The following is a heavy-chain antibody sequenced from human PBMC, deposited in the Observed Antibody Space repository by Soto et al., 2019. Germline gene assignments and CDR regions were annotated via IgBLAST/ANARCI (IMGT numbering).Heavy chain of an antibody. D-gene: IGHD3-9*01. J-gene: IGHJ6*02. CDR2: ISTSGTAK. CDR1: GFAFRSFG. CDR3: ARDGANYETLTGYYDYYSNGMDV. Sequence: PGGSLRLSCAASGFAFRSFGMNWVRQVPGKGLEWVSSISTSGTAKYYTDSVKGRFTISRDNAKSSLYLQMNSLTGEDTAIYYCARDGANYETLTGYYDYYSNGMDVWGQGTTVTVSS. V-gene: IGHV3-21*01.